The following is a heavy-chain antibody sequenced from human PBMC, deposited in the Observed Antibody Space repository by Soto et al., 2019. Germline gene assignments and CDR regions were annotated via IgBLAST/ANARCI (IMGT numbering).Heavy chain of an antibody. D-gene: IGHD6-13*01. CDR1: GFTFSSYG. J-gene: IGHJ4*02. CDR2: ISYDGNDK. CDR3: AKDKDIAAAAYYFDY. Sequence: QVQLVESGGGVVQPGRSLRLSCAASGFTFSSYGMHWVRQAPGKGLAWVAVISYDGNDKYHADSVKGRFTISRDNSKNTLYLQMNSLRAEDTAVYYCAKDKDIAAAAYYFDYWGQGTLVTVSS. V-gene: IGHV3-30*18.